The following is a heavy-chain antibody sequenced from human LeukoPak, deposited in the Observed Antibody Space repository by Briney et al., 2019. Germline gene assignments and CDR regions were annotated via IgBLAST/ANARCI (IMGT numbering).Heavy chain of an antibody. J-gene: IGHJ4*02. CDR2: INHSRST. Sequence: SETLSLTCAVYGGSFSGYYWSWIRQPPGKGLEWIGEINHSRSTNYNPSLKSRVTISVDTSKNQFSLKLSSVTAADTAVYYCARSIQCNWNGDFDYWGQGTLVTVSS. D-gene: IGHD1-20*01. CDR3: ARSIQCNWNGDFDY. V-gene: IGHV4-34*01. CDR1: GGSFSGYY.